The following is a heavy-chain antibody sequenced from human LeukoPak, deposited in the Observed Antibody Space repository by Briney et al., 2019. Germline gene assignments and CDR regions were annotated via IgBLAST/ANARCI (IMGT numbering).Heavy chain of an antibody. CDR1: GFTFSHYS. CDR3: TRLLPSSHHFFDS. V-gene: IGHV3-21*01. J-gene: IGHJ4*02. Sequence: KPGGSLRLSCAASGFTFSHYSMNWVLQTPGKGLDSVSSISSSGTYIYYADSVKGRFTISRDNAKNSLYLQMNSLRAEDTAVYYCTRLLPSSHHFFDSWGQGTLVTVSS. D-gene: IGHD6-6*01. CDR2: ISSSGTYI.